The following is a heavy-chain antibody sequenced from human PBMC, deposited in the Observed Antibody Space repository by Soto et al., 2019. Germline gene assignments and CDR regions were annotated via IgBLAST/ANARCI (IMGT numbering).Heavy chain of an antibody. CDR2: INPNSGGT. CDR1: GFTFTGHY. Sequence: GASVKVSCKASGFTFTGHYIHWVRQAPGQGLEWMGWINPNSGGTSYAQKFQGRVTMTRDTSITTAYMELSRLTAADTAVYYCARDMHAGFTHYFDPWGQGTLVTVSS. J-gene: IGHJ5*02. V-gene: IGHV1-2*02. D-gene: IGHD1-26*01. CDR3: ARDMHAGFTHYFDP.